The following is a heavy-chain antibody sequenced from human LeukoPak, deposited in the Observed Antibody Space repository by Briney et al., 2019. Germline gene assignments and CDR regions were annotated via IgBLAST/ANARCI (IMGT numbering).Heavy chain of an antibody. Sequence: PGGSLRLSCAASGFTFSSYAMSLVRQAPGKGLEWVAAISGSGGSTYYADSVKGRFTISRDNSKNTLYLQMNSLRAEDTAVYYCAKDLYGYVSNWFDPWGQGTLVTVSS. CDR3: AKDLYGYVSNWFDP. CDR2: ISGSGGST. J-gene: IGHJ5*02. D-gene: IGHD5-12*01. V-gene: IGHV3-23*01. CDR1: GFTFSSYA.